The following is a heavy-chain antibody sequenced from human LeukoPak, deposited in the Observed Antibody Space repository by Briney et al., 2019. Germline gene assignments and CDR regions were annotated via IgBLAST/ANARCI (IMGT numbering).Heavy chain of an antibody. V-gene: IGHV3-30*03. CDR3: ARDRETTYYYGSFLY. D-gene: IGHD3-10*01. CDR1: GFTFSSYG. CDR2: ISYDGSNK. J-gene: IGHJ4*02. Sequence: GGSLRLSCAASGFTFSSYGMHWVRQAPGKGLEWVAVISYDGSNKYYADSVKGRFTISRDNSKNTLYLQMNSLRAEDTAVYYCARDRETTYYYGSFLYWGQGTLVTVSS.